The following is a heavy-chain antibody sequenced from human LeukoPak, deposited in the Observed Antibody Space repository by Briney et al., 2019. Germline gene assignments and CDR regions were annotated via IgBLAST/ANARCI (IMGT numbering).Heavy chain of an antibody. Sequence: SETLSLTCGVYGGSFSGYYWTWIRQPPGKGLEWIGEINHSGSTNYNPSLKSRVTMSVDTSKNQFSLKLSSVTAADTAVYYCAREKTPCSSTSCYTYYYYYYMDVWGKGTTVTVSS. CDR1: GGSFSGYY. D-gene: IGHD2-2*02. CDR2: INHSGST. V-gene: IGHV4-34*01. J-gene: IGHJ6*03. CDR3: AREKTPCSSTSCYTYYYYYYMDV.